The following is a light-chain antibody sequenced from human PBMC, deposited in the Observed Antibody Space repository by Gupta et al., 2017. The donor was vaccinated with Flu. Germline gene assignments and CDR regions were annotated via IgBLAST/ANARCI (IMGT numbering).Light chain of an antibody. CDR2: DAS. CDR1: QSVSSN. V-gene: IGKV3-15*01. J-gene: IGKJ2*01. Sequence: EIVMTQSPATLSVSLGERATLSCRASQSVSSNLAWYQQKPGQAPRLLIYDASTRATAIPARFSGSASGTEFTLTISSRQSEDFAVYYCQQYENWPPYTFGQGTKLEIK. CDR3: QQYENWPPYT.